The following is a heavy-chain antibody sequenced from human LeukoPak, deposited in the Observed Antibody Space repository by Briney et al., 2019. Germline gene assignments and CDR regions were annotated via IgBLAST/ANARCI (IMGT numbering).Heavy chain of an antibody. CDR3: ARVVGYYYVAFDI. Sequence: GGSLGLSCAASGFTVNSNYMSWVRQAPGKGLEWVSVINSGGNTNYADSVKGRFTIFRDNSQNTLYLQMNSLRAEDTAVYYCARVVGYYYVAFDIWGQGTKVTVSS. CDR2: INSGGNT. V-gene: IGHV3-53*01. CDR1: GFTVNSNY. D-gene: IGHD3-10*02. J-gene: IGHJ3*02.